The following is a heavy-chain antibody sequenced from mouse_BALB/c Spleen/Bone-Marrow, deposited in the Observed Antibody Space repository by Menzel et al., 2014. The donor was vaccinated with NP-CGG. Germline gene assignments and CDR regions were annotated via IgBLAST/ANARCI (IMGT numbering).Heavy chain of an antibody. Sequence: SGAELVKPGASVKLSCKASGYTFTSYYMYWVKPRPGQGLEWIGEINHSNGYTNFNEKFKSKATLTVDKSSSTAYMQLSSLTSEDSAVYYCTREGAYWGQGTLVTVSA. CDR1: GYTFTSYY. CDR3: TREGAY. J-gene: IGHJ3*01. CDR2: INHSNGYT. V-gene: IGHV1S81*02.